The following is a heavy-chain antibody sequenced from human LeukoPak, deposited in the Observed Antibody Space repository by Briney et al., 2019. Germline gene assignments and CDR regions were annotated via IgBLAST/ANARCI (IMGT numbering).Heavy chain of an antibody. J-gene: IGHJ6*03. Sequence: KPSETLSLTCTVSGGSISSSSYYWGWIRQPPGKGLEWIGSIYYSGDTYYNPSLKSRRVTISVDTSKNQFSLRLSSVTAADTAAYYCARHQWHYYYYMGVWGKGSTVTVSS. V-gene: IGHV4-39*01. CDR2: IYYSGDT. CDR3: ARHQWHYYYYMGV. CDR1: GGSISSSSYY. D-gene: IGHD6-19*01.